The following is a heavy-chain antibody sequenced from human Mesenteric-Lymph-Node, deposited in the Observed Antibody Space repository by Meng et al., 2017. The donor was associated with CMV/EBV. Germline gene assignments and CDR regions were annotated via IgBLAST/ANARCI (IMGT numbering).Heavy chain of an antibody. CDR3: AKDKGFGSVTSHYYYYGMDV. Sequence: GGSLRLSCIGSGLNFGDYAMHWVRQAPGKGLQWVSLISWNGGDTYYADSVKDRFIISRDNSRNSLFLQINSLKTEDTALYDCAKDKGFGSVTSHYYYYGMDVWGQGTTVTVSS. CDR1: GLNFGDYA. D-gene: IGHD5-18*01. V-gene: IGHV3-43D*03. J-gene: IGHJ6*02. CDR2: ISWNGGDT.